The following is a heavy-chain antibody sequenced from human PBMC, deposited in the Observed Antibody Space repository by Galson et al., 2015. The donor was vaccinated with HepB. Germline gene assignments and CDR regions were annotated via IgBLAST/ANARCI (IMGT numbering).Heavy chain of an antibody. J-gene: IGHJ3*02. Sequence: ETLSLTCTVSGGSISSYYWSWIRQPPGKGLEWIGYIYYSGSTNYNPSLKSRVTISVDTSKNQFSLKLSSVTAADTAVYYCARLDIVATMGPSRAFDIWGQGTMVTVSS. D-gene: IGHD5-12*01. V-gene: IGHV4-59*01. CDR2: IYYSGST. CDR1: GGSISSYY. CDR3: ARLDIVATMGPSRAFDI.